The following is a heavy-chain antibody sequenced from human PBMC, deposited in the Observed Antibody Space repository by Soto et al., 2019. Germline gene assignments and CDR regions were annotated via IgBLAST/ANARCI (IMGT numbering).Heavy chain of an antibody. CDR3: AGDVVVVAAIPYYYVMDV. CDR2: IIPIFGTA. CDR1: GGTFSSYA. D-gene: IGHD2-15*01. V-gene: IGHV1-69*01. Sequence: QVQLVQSGAEVKKPGSSVKVSCKASGGTFSSYAISWVRQAPGQGLEWMGGIIPIFGTANYAQKFQGRVTITADESTSTAYMELSSLRSEDTAVYYCAGDVVVVAAIPYYYVMDVWGQGTTVTVSS. J-gene: IGHJ6*02.